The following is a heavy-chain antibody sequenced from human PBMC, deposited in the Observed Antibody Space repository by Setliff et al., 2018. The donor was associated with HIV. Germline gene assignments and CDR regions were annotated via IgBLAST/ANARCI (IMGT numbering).Heavy chain of an antibody. CDR2: IYTSGST. CDR3: ARQYSSSSSAFDI. D-gene: IGHD6-6*01. V-gene: IGHV4-4*09. J-gene: IGHJ3*02. Sequence: SETLSLTCTVSGGSISSYYWSWIRQPPGKGLEWIGYIYTSGSTNYNPSLKSRVTISVDTSKNQFSLKLSSVTAADTAVYYCARQYSSSSSAFDIWGRGTMVTVSS. CDR1: GGSISSYY.